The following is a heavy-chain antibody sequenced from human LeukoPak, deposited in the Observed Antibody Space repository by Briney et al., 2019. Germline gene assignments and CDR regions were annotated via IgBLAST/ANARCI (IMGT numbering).Heavy chain of an antibody. CDR2: TRPDGSNE. Sequence: GGSLRLSCAASGFTFSNYGFHWVRQAPGKGLEWVAFTRPDGSNEFYADSVKGRFTISRDNSKNTLYLQMNSLRAEDTAVYYCANDPSSLRYFDWLATFDYWGQGTLVTVSS. CDR3: ANDPSSLRYFDWLATFDY. V-gene: IGHV3-30*02. D-gene: IGHD3-9*01. CDR1: GFTFSNYG. J-gene: IGHJ4*02.